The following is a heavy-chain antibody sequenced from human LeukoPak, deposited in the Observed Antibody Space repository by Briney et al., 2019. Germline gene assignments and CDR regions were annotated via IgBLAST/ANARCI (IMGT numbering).Heavy chain of an antibody. CDR1: GFTVSSNY. J-gene: IGHJ5*02. Sequence: GGSLRLSCAASGFTVSSNYMSWVRQAPGRGLEWVSVIYSGGSTYYADSVKGRFTIARDNSKNTLYLQMNSLRAEDTAVYYCAKDGEEWSLYGHWFDPWGQGTLVTVSS. CDR3: AKDGEEWSLYGHWFDP. D-gene: IGHD3-3*01. CDR2: IYSGGST. V-gene: IGHV3-66*01.